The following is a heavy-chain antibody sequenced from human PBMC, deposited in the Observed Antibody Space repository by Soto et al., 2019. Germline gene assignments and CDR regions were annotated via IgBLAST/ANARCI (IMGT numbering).Heavy chain of an antibody. CDR1: VFSFIDYY. CDR2: IRSSDNTR. Sequence: GWSXRLSCSASVFSFIDYYMIWIRQAPGKGLEWVSYIRSSDNTRYYADSVKGRFTISRDNAKNSLYLQMNSLRAEDTAVYYCARRNPLYDYWGQGILVTVS. J-gene: IGHJ4*02. CDR3: ARRNPLYDY. V-gene: IGHV3-11*01.